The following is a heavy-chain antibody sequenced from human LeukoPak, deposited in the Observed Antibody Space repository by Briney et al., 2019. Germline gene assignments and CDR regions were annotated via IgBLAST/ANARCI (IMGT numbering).Heavy chain of an antibody. V-gene: IGHV4-31*03. CDR2: IYYSGST. CDR3: ARGGGPRVWFGLYYFDY. D-gene: IGHD3-10*01. CDR1: GGSISSGGYY. Sequence: SETLSLTCTVSGGSISSGGYYWSWIRQHPGKGLEWIGYIYYSGSTYYNPSLKSRVTISVDTSKNQFSLKLSSVTAADTAVYYCARGGGPRVWFGLYYFDYWGQGTLVTVSS. J-gene: IGHJ4*02.